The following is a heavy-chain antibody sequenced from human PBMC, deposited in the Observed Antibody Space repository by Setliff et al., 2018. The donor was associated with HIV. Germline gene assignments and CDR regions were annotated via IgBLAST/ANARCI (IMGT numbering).Heavy chain of an antibody. J-gene: IGHJ2*01. CDR2: IYSGGST. Sequence: GGSLRLSCAASGFTVSSNYMSWVRQAPGKGLEWVSVIYSGGSTYYADSVKGRFTISRDNSKNTLYLQMNSLRAEDTAVYYCARRQFLEWSRGWYFDLWGRGTLVTVSS. CDR3: ARRQFLEWSRGWYFDL. D-gene: IGHD3-3*01. V-gene: IGHV3-66*01. CDR1: GFTVSSNY.